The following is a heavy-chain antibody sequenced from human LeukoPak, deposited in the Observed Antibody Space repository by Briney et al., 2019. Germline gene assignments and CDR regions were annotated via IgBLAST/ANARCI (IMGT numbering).Heavy chain of an antibody. CDR2: ISYDGSNK. V-gene: IGHV3-30*01. CDR3: ARGNWEERWYYDSSGYSY. CDR1: GFTFSSYA. J-gene: IGHJ4*02. Sequence: GGSLRLSCAASGFTFSSYAMHWVRQAPGKGLEWVAVISYDGSNKYYADSVKGRFTISRDNSKNTLYLQMNSLRAEDTAVYYCARGNWEERWYYDSSGYSYWGQGTLVTVSS. D-gene: IGHD3-22*01.